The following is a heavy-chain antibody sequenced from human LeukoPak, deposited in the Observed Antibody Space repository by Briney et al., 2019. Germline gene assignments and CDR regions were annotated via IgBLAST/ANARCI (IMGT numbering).Heavy chain of an antibody. CDR3: AKSTSGSRDYVLLGAFDI. J-gene: IGHJ3*02. CDR2: IRYDGSNK. V-gene: IGHV3-30*02. CDR1: GFTFSSYG. Sequence: PGGSLRLSCAASGFTFSSYGMHWVRQAPGKGLEWVAFIRYDGSNKYYADSVKGRFTISRDNSKNTLYLQMNSLRAEDTAVYYCAKSTSGSRDYVLLGAFDICGQGTMVTVSS. D-gene: IGHD4-17*01.